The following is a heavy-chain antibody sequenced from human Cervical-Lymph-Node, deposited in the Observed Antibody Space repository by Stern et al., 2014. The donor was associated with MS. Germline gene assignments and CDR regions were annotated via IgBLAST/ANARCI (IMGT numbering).Heavy chain of an antibody. Sequence: EVQLVESGAEVKKPGESLKISCKGSGYTFTNNWIVWVRQMPGKGLEWVGMIYTRDSDTRYSPSFQGQVTISADKSITTAYLQWSSLKASDTAMYYCARGGTLALDYWGQGTLVTVSS. CDR3: ARGGTLALDY. CDR1: GYTFTNNW. J-gene: IGHJ4*02. V-gene: IGHV5-51*03. CDR2: IYTRDSDT. D-gene: IGHD2/OR15-2a*01.